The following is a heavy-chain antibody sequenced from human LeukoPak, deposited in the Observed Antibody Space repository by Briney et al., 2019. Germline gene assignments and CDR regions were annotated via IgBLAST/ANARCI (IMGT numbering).Heavy chain of an antibody. CDR1: GFTFSSYA. J-gene: IGHJ4*02. CDR2: ISGSGGST. Sequence: GGSLRLSCAASGFTFSSYAMSGVRQAPGKGLEWVSAISGSGGSTYYADSVKGRFTISRDNSKNTLYLQMNSLRAEDTAVYYCAKSLVGAVGYDYWGQGTLVTVSS. CDR3: AKSLVGAVGYDY. V-gene: IGHV3-23*01. D-gene: IGHD1-26*01.